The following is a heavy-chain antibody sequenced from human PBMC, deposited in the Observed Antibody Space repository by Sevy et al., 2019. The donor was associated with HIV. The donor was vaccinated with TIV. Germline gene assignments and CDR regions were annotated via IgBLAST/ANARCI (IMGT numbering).Heavy chain of an antibody. J-gene: IGHJ4*02. Sequence: GGSLRLSCAASGFTFSSYSMNWVRQAPGKGLEWVSYISSSSSTIYYADSVKGRFTISRDNAKNSLYLQMNSLRAEGTAVYYCARTGPPGYYYDSSGSDYWGQGTLVTVSS. D-gene: IGHD3-22*01. V-gene: IGHV3-48*01. CDR3: ARTGPPGYYYDSSGSDY. CDR2: ISSSSSTI. CDR1: GFTFSSYS.